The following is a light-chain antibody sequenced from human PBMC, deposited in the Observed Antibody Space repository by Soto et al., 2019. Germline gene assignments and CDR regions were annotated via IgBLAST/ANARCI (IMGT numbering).Light chain of an antibody. CDR1: QSVSSY. CDR3: QQRSNWPPFT. Sequence: EIVLTQSPATLSLSPGERATLSCRASQSVSSYLAWYQQKPGQAPRLLIYDASNRATGIPARFSGSGSGTDFTPTISRLEPEDFAVSYCQQRSNWPPFTFGPGTKVDIK. CDR2: DAS. V-gene: IGKV3-11*01. J-gene: IGKJ3*01.